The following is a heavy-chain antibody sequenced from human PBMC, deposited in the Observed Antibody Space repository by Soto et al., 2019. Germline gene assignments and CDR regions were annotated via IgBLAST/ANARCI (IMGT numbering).Heavy chain of an antibody. J-gene: IGHJ3*02. CDR1: GFSLSTSGVG. CDR2: IYWDDDK. CDR3: AHSHYNWNDDI. D-gene: IGHD1-20*01. V-gene: IGHV2-5*02. Sequence: QITLKESGPTLVKPTQTLTLTCTFSGFSLSTSGVGVDWIRQPPGKAPEWLALIYWDDDKRYSPSLKSRLTITKDTSKNQVVLTMINMDPVDIATYYCAHSHYNWNDDIWGKGTMVTVSS.